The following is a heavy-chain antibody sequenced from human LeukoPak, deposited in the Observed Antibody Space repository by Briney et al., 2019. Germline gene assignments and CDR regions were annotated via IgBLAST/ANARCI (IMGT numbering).Heavy chain of an antibody. V-gene: IGHV3-23*01. D-gene: IGHD6-19*01. CDR3: AGDLSRGMYYYYGMDV. J-gene: IGHJ6*02. CDR2: ISGSGGST. Sequence: GGSLRLSCAASGFTFSSYAMSWVRQAPGKGLEWVSAISGSGGSTYYADSVKGRFTISRDNAKNSLYLQMNSLRAEDTAVYYCAGDLSRGMYYYYGMDVWGQGTTVTVSS. CDR1: GFTFSSYA.